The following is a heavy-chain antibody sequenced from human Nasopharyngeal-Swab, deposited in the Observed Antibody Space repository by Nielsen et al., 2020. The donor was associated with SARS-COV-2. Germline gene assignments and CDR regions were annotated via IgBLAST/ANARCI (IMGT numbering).Heavy chain of an antibody. CDR2: ISSSGSTI. Sequence: WIRQPPGKGLEWVSYISSSGSTIYYADSVKGRFTISRDNAKNSLYLQMNSLRAEDTAVYYCARDFDAFDIWGQGIMVTVSS. J-gene: IGHJ3*02. CDR3: ARDFDAFDI. V-gene: IGHV3-48*03.